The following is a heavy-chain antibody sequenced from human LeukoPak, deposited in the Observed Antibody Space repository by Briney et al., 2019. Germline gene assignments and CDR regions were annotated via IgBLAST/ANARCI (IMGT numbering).Heavy chain of an antibody. CDR3: ARHSKEDIVVVATFD. D-gene: IGHD2-15*01. CDR2: IYYSGST. V-gene: IGHV4-39*01. Sequence: SETLSLTCTVSGGSISSSSYYWGWIRQPPGKGLEWIGSIYYSGSTYYNPSLKSRVTISVDTSKNQFSLKLSSVTAADTAVYYCARHSKEDIVVVATFDWGQGTLATVSS. CDR1: GGSISSSSYY. J-gene: IGHJ4*02.